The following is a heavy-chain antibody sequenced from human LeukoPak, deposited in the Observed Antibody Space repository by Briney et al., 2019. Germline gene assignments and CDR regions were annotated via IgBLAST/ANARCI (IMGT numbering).Heavy chain of an antibody. CDR3: ARTAGRTFDY. Sequence: GASVKVSCKASGYTFTSYFMHWVRQAPGQGLEWMGIINPSGGSTSYAQEFQGRVTMTRDTSTSTVYVELSSLRSEDTAVYYCARTAGRTFDYWGQGTLVTVSS. CDR2: INPSGGST. CDR1: GYTFTSYF. V-gene: IGHV1-46*01. D-gene: IGHD6-6*01. J-gene: IGHJ4*02.